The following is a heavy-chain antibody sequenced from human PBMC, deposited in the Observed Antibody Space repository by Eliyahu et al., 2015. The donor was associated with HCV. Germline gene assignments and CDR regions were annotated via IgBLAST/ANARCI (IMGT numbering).Heavy chain of an antibody. Sequence: QVQLVESGGGVVQPGGSLRLSCAASGFXXSSYGMYWVRQAPGKGLQCVAFIRYDGSNEYYADSVKGRFTISRDNSKNTVFLQMNSLRYEDTGVYYCAKDIQIEWSGELPDYWGQGTQVTVSS. D-gene: IGHD3-10*01. CDR1: GFXXSSYG. CDR2: IRYDGSNE. CDR3: AKDIQIEWSGELPDY. V-gene: IGHV3-30*02. J-gene: IGHJ4*02.